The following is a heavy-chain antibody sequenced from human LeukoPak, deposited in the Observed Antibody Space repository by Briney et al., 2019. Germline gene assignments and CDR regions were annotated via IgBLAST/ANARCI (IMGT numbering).Heavy chain of an antibody. Sequence: ASVKVSCKAPGYTFTSYDINWVRQATGQGLEWMGWMNPNSGNTGYAQKFQGRVTMTRNTSISTAYMELSSLRSEDTAVYYCARGPESSSWYRVVWFDPWGQGTLVTVSS. CDR2: MNPNSGNT. J-gene: IGHJ5*02. CDR1: GYTFTSYD. V-gene: IGHV1-8*01. CDR3: ARGPESSSWYRVVWFDP. D-gene: IGHD6-13*01.